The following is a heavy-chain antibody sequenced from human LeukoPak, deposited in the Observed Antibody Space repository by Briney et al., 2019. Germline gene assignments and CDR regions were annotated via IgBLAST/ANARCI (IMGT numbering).Heavy chain of an antibody. Sequence: NPSETLSLTCTVSGGSISSYYWSWIRQPPGKGLEWIGYMYYSGSTNYNPSLKSRVTISVDTSKNQFSLKLSSVTAADTAVYYCARRGYCSGGSCYPPGAFDIWGQGTMVTVSS. CDR2: MYYSGST. J-gene: IGHJ3*02. V-gene: IGHV4-59*08. D-gene: IGHD2-15*01. CDR1: GGSISSYY. CDR3: ARRGYCSGGSCYPPGAFDI.